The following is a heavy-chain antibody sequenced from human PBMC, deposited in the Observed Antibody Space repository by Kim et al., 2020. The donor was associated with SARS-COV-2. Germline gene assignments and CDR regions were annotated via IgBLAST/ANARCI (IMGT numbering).Heavy chain of an antibody. CDR3: ARDGNYYDSSGYYYGYY. V-gene: IGHV3-30-3*01. J-gene: IGHJ4*01. CDR2: ISYDGSNK. CDR1: GFTFSSYA. Sequence: GGSLRLSCAASGFTFSSYAMHWVRQAPGKGLEWVAVISYDGSNKYYADSVKGRFTISRDNSKKTLYLQMNSLRAEDTAVYYCARDGNYYDSSGYYYGYY. D-gene: IGHD3-22*01.